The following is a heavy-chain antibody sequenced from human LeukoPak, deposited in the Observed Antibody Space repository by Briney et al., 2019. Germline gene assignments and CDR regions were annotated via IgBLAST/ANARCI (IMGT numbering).Heavy chain of an antibody. CDR1: GVTFSGYF. CDR2: ISHTGST. Sequence: SETLSLTCAVYGVTFSGYFWTWIRQPPGKGLEWIGEISHTGSTDYNPSLKSRVTISVDTSKNQFSLKLNSMTAADTAVYYCARGDVAARLQTWGQGTLVTVSS. V-gene: IGHV4-34*01. J-gene: IGHJ4*02. D-gene: IGHD6-6*01. CDR3: ARGDVAARLQT.